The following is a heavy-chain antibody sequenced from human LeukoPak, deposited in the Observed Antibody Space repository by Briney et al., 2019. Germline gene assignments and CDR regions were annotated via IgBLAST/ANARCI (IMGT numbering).Heavy chain of an antibody. Sequence: ASVKVSCKASGYTFTSYYMHWVRQAPGQGLEWMGIINPSGGSTSYAQKFQGRVTMTRDTSTSTVYMELSSLRSEDTAVYYCAKKASGVAAAGPYYFDYWGQGTLVTVSS. CDR1: GYTFTSYY. D-gene: IGHD6-13*01. CDR2: INPSGGST. J-gene: IGHJ4*02. CDR3: AKKASGVAAAGPYYFDY. V-gene: IGHV1-46*01.